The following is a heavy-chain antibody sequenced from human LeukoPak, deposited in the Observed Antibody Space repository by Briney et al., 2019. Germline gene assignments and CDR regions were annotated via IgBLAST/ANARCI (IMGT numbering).Heavy chain of an antibody. CDR3: AKEEGVVVVPAANQGFDY. CDR1: GFTFSSYG. D-gene: IGHD2-2*01. V-gene: IGHV3-30*18. CDR2: ISYDGSNK. Sequence: GGSLRLSCAASGFTFSSYGMHWVRQAPGKGLEWVAVISYDGSNKYYADSVKGRFTISRDNSKNTLYLQMNSLRAEDTAVYYCAKEEGVVVVPAANQGFDYWGQEALVTISS. J-gene: IGHJ4*02.